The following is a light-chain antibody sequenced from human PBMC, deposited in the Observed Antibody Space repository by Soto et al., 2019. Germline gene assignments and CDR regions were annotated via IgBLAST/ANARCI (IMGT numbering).Light chain of an antibody. CDR3: QSYDSSLSGFV. CDR2: GNN. CDR1: SSNIGAGYA. V-gene: IGLV1-40*01. J-gene: IGLJ7*01. Sequence: QSVLTQPPSVSGDPGQRVSISCPGSSSNIGAGYAVHWYQLLPGTAPKLLIYGNNNRPSGVPVRFSGSKSGTSASLAITGLQAEDEADYYCQSYDSSLSGFVFGTGTQLTVL.